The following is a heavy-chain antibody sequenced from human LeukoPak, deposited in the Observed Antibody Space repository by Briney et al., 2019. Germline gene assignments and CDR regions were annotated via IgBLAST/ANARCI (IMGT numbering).Heavy chain of an antibody. Sequence: GRSLRLSCAASGFTFSSYSMNWVRQAPGKGLEWVSSITSSSSYIYYADSVKGRFTISRDNAKNSLYLQMNSLRAEDTAVYYCARSDGDYGIGAFDIWGQGTMVTVSS. D-gene: IGHD4-17*01. J-gene: IGHJ3*02. V-gene: IGHV3-21*01. CDR2: ITSSSSYI. CDR3: ARSDGDYGIGAFDI. CDR1: GFTFSSYS.